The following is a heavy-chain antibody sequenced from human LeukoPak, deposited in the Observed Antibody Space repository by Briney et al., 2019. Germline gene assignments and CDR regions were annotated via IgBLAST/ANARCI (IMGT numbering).Heavy chain of an antibody. Sequence: ASVKVSCKVSGYTLTELSMHWVRQAPGKGLEWMGGFDPEDGETIYAQKFQGRVTMTEDTSTDTAYMELSSLRSEDTAVYYCARDPGASSSWPVTGFDYWGQGTLVTVSS. D-gene: IGHD6-13*01. J-gene: IGHJ4*02. CDR3: ARDPGASSSWPVTGFDY. CDR2: FDPEDGET. CDR1: GYTLTELS. V-gene: IGHV1-24*01.